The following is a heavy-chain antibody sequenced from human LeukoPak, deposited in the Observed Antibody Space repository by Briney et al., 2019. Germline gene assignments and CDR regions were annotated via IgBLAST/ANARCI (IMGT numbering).Heavy chain of an antibody. J-gene: IGHJ5*02. CDR2: IYYRST. V-gene: IGHV4-59*01. CDR1: GGSISSYY. Sequence: SETLSLTCTVSGGSISSYYWSWIRQPPGKGLEWIGYIYYRSTNYNPSLKSRVTISLDTSKNQFSLKLSSVTAADTAVYYCAVRDCTSTSCWFDPWGQGTLVTVSS. D-gene: IGHD2-2*01. CDR3: AVRDCTSTSCWFDP.